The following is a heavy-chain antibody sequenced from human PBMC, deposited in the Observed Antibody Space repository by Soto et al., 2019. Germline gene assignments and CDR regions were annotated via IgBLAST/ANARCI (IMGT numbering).Heavy chain of an antibody. CDR1: GGSFSGYY. Sequence: PSETLSLTCAVYGGSFSGYYWSWIRQPPGKGLEWIGEINHSGSTNYNPPLKSRVTISVDTSKNQISLKLSSVTAADTAVYYCARSEGKSSSWYFYYYYGMDVWGQGTTVTVSS. J-gene: IGHJ6*02. D-gene: IGHD6-13*01. CDR2: INHSGST. V-gene: IGHV4-34*01. CDR3: ARSEGKSSSWYFYYYYGMDV.